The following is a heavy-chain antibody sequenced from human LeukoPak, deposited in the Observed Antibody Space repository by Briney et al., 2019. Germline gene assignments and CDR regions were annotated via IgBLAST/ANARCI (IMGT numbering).Heavy chain of an antibody. V-gene: IGHV4-4*07. J-gene: IGHJ3*02. CDR3: ARGRYDSVSPAAFDI. Sequence: SETLSLTCTVSGGSISSYYWSWIRQPAGKGLECNPSLKSRVTMSVDTSKNQFSLKLSSVTAADTAVYYCARGRYDSVSPAAFDIWGQGTMVTVSS. D-gene: IGHD3-22*01. CDR1: GGSISSYY.